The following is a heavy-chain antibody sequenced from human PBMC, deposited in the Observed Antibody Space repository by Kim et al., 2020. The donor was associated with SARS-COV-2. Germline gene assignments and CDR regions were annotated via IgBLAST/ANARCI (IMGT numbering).Heavy chain of an antibody. CDR2: ISSSGSTI. V-gene: IGHV3-48*03. Sequence: GGSLRLSCAASGFTFSSYEMNWVRQAPGKGLEWVSYISSSGSTIYYADSVKGRFTISRDNAKNSLYLQMNSLRAEDTAVYYCARLMRVQRWLQFGYYFDYWGQGTLVTVSS. CDR3: ARLMRVQRWLQFGYYFDY. CDR1: GFTFSSYE. D-gene: IGHD5-12*01. J-gene: IGHJ4*02.